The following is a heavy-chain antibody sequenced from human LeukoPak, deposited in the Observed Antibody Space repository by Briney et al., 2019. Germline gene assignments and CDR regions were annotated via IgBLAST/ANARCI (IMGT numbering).Heavy chain of an antibody. Sequence: GGSLRLSCAASGFTFSDYYMSWIRQAPGKGLEWVSYISSSGSTIYYADSVKGRFTISRDNAKNSLYLQMNSLRAEDTAVYYCARVRPIRGAAGTRNWFDPWGQGTLVTVSS. J-gene: IGHJ5*02. CDR3: ARVRPIRGAAGTRNWFDP. CDR1: GFTFSDYY. V-gene: IGHV3-11*01. CDR2: ISSSGSTI. D-gene: IGHD6-13*01.